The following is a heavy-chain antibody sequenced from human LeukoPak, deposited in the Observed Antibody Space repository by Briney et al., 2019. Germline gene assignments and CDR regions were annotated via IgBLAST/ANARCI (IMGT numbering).Heavy chain of an antibody. Sequence: GRSLRLSCAASGFTFSSYAMHWVRQAPGKGLEWVAVISYDGSNKYYADSVKGRFTISRDNSKNTLYLQMNSLRAEDTAVYYCARAVVKSNWYFDLWGRGTLVTVSS. CDR1: GFTFSSYA. CDR3: ARAVVKSNWYFDL. J-gene: IGHJ2*01. V-gene: IGHV3-30-3*01. D-gene: IGHD4-23*01. CDR2: ISYDGSNK.